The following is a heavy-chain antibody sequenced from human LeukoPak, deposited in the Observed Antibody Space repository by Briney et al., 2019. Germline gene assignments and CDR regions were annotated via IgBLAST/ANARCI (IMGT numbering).Heavy chain of an antibody. V-gene: IGHV3-30-3*01. CDR1: GFTFRNYA. CDR2: ISSDGSNK. J-gene: IGHJ4*02. Sequence: PGRSLRLSCAASGFTFRNYAMHWVRQAPGKGLEWVAVISSDGSNKYYADSVKGRFTISRDNSKNTLHLQMNSLRAEDAAVYYCARDGRITVLPTRFWSGPIFDHWGQGTLVTVSS. D-gene: IGHD3-3*01. CDR3: ARDGRITVLPTRFWSGPIFDH.